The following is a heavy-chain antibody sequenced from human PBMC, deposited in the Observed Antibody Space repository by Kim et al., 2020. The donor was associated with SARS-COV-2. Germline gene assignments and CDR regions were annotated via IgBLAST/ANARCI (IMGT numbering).Heavy chain of an antibody. CDR3: AKGSAGSPGVYFDY. V-gene: IGHV3-23*01. J-gene: IGHJ4*02. CDR1: QFTFNNYA. D-gene: IGHD3-10*01. CDR2: ISASGDST. Sequence: GGSLRLSCAASQFTFNNYAMSWVRQAPGKGLQWVSGISASGDSTYYADSVKGRFTISRDNSKNTLYLHMNSLRAEDTAVYHCAKGSAGSPGVYFDYWGQGTLVTVSS.